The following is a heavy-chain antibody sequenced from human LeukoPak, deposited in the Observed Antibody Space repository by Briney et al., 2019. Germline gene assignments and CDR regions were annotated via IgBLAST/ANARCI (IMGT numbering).Heavy chain of an antibody. Sequence: GGSLRLSCEGSGFTFSSYWMHWVRQAPGKGLEWVSRINGDGTTTTYADSVKGRFTISRDHAKNTQYLHMNGLRAEDTAVYYCVGPSSGSFDYWGQGTLVTVSS. CDR2: INGDGTTT. D-gene: IGHD6-19*01. V-gene: IGHV3-74*01. J-gene: IGHJ4*02. CDR3: VGPSSGSFDY. CDR1: GFTFSSYW.